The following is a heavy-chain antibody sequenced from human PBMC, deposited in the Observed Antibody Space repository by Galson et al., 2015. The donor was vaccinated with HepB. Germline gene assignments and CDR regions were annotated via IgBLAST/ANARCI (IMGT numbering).Heavy chain of an antibody. J-gene: IGHJ6*03. V-gene: IGHV1-69*13. CDR2: IIPIFGTA. D-gene: IGHD6-13*01. Sequence: SVKVSCKASGGTFSCYAISWVRQAPGQGLEWMGGIIPIFGTANYAQKFQGRVTITADESTSTAYMELSSLRSEDTAVYYCARGVGQQPESYYYYMDVWGKGTTVTVSS. CDR3: ARGVGQQPESYYYYMDV. CDR1: GGTFSCYA.